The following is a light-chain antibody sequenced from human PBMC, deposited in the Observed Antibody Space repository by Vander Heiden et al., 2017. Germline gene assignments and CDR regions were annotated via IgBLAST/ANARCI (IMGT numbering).Light chain of an antibody. Sequence: DIQLTQSPSTLSASLGDRVTITCRASQTIINWLAWYQQKPGKAPNLLIYKASNLESGVPSRFSGSGSGTEFTLTISSLQPDDFATYYCQQDKSYPYTFGQGTKVEIK. J-gene: IGKJ2*01. CDR2: KAS. CDR3: QQDKSYPYT. V-gene: IGKV1-5*03. CDR1: QTIINW.